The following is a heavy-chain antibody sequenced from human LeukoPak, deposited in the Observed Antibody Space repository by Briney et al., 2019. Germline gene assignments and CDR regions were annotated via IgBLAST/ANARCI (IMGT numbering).Heavy chain of an antibody. CDR3: ARPGAGSGYEPYDSSGYYYLPVEY. J-gene: IGHJ4*02. D-gene: IGHD3-22*01. CDR1: GFTFSNYY. V-gene: IGHV3-11*06. CDR2: ISCSSSCT. Sequence: KPGGSLRLSCAASGFTFSNYYMNWIRQAPGKGLEWVSYISCSSSCTNYADSVKGRFTISRDNSKNTLYLQMNSLRAEDTAVYYCARPGAGSGYEPYDSSGYYYLPVEYWGQGTLVTVSS.